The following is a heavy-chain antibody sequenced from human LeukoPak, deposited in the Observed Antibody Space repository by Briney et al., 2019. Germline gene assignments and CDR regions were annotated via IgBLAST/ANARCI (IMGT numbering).Heavy chain of an antibody. CDR2: ISYDGSNK. V-gene: IGHV3-30*18. J-gene: IGHJ4*02. CDR3: AKEGNYQLLFVY. Sequence: PGGSLRLSCAAPGFTFSSYGMHWVRQAPGKGLEWVAVISYDGSNKYYADSVKGRFTISRDNSKNTLYLQMNSLRAEDTAVYYCAKEGNYQLLFVYWGQGTLVTVSS. D-gene: IGHD2-2*01. CDR1: GFTFSSYG.